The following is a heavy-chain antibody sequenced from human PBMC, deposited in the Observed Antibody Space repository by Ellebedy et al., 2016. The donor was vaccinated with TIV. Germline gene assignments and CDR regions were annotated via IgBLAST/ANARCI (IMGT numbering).Heavy chain of an antibody. V-gene: IGHV4-34*01. CDR3: ARELKGLYYYGMDV. CDR2: INHSGST. Sequence: SETLSLXCAVYGGSFSGYYWSWIRQPPGKGLEWIGEINHSGSTNYNPSLKSRVTISVDTSKNQFSLKLSSVTAADTAVYYCARELKGLYYYGMDVWGQGTTVTVSS. CDR1: GGSFSGYY. D-gene: IGHD1-7*01. J-gene: IGHJ6*02.